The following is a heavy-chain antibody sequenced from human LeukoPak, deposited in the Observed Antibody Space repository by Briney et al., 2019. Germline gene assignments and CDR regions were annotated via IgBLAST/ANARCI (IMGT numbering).Heavy chain of an antibody. D-gene: IGHD2-21*02. J-gene: IGHJ6*03. CDR2: IYPSGST. CDR3: ARVGGDCGGDCYHYYSMDV. Sequence: SETLSLTCSVSGGSISNYYWSWIRQPAGKGLERIGRIYPSGSTNYNPSLKSRVTISGDKSKNQFSLKMSSVTAADTAVYYCARVGGDCGGDCYHYYSMDVWGKGTTVTV. CDR1: GGSISNYY. V-gene: IGHV4-4*07.